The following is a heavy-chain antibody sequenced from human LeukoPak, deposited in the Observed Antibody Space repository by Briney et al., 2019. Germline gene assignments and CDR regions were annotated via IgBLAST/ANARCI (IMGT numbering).Heavy chain of an antibody. V-gene: IGHV3-48*04. D-gene: IGHD5-18*01. CDR3: SRLRGYSYGYADY. CDR2: ISSSGSTM. CDR1: GFTFSSFS. J-gene: IGHJ4*02. Sequence: GGSLRLSCAATGFTFSSFSMNWVRQAPGKGLEWVSYISSSGSTMDYADSVKGRFTISRDNAKNSLYLQMNSLRGEDTAVYYCSRLRGYSYGYADYWGRGTLVTVSS.